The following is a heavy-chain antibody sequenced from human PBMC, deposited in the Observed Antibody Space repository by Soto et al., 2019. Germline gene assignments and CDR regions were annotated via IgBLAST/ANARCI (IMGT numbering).Heavy chain of an antibody. J-gene: IGHJ4*02. CDR1: GGSFSGYY. D-gene: IGHD2-2*01. V-gene: IGHV4-34*01. CDR3: GRSPTRGYCSSTSCSSDY. CDR2: INHSGST. Sequence: SETLSLTCAVYGGSFSGYYWSWIRQPPGKGLEWIGEINHSGSTNYNPSLKSRVTISVDTSKNQFSLKLSSVTAADTAVYYFGRSPTRGYCSSTSCSSDYWGQGTLVTVSS.